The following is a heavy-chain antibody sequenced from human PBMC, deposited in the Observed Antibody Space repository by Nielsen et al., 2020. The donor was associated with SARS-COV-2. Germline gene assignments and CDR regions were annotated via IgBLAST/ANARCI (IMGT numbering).Heavy chain of an antibody. CDR3: AKDREKKQWLVKGGSDY. J-gene: IGHJ4*02. D-gene: IGHD6-19*01. Sequence: GESLKISCAASGFTFSSYGMHWVRQAPGKGLEWVAVISYDGSNKYYADSVKGRFTISRDNSKNTLYLQMNSLRAEDTAVYYCAKDREKKQWLVKGGSDYWGQGTLVTVSS. CDR1: GFTFSSYG. CDR2: ISYDGSNK. V-gene: IGHV3-30*18.